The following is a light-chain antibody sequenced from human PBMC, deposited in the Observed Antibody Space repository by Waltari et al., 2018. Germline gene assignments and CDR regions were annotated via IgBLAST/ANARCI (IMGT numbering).Light chain of an antibody. Sequence: EIVLTSSPGTLSLSPGDSATLPFWASQSLSSGRLAWYQQKPGQAPRLLISDESNRATGIPDRFSGSGSGTHFTLTISRLEPEDFAVYYCQQYGSSPSSITFGQGTRLEIK. CDR1: QSLSSGR. CDR3: QQYGSSPSSIT. V-gene: IGKV3-20*01. J-gene: IGKJ5*01. CDR2: DES.